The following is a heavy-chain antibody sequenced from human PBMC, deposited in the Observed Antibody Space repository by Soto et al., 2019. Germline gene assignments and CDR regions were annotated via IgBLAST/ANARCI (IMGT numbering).Heavy chain of an antibody. CDR1: GGTFSFDS. CDR2: IIPMSDTT. J-gene: IGHJ5*02. Sequence: QVQLVQSGAEVKKPGSSVKVSCKASGGTFSFDSITWVRQAPGQGLEWMGGIIPMSDTTKYAQKFQDRVTITADKSTTTAYMELRSLRSDDTAMYFCARGGLNASGSFGPWGQGTLVTVSS. V-gene: IGHV1-69*06. CDR3: ARGGLNASGSFGP. D-gene: IGHD3-10*01.